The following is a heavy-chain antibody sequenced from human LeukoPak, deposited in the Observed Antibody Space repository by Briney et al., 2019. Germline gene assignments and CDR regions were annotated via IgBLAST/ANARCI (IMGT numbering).Heavy chain of an antibody. V-gene: IGHV3-53*01. CDR1: GFTVSSNY. D-gene: IGHD1-26*01. Sequence: PGGSLRLSCAASGFTVSSNYMNWVRQAPGKGLERVSVIYSDGSTYYADSVKGRFTISRDNSKNTLYLQMNSLRGEDTAVYYCARGGGNYYESSFDYWGQGTLVTVSS. CDR3: ARGGGNYYESSFDY. CDR2: IYSDGST. J-gene: IGHJ4*02.